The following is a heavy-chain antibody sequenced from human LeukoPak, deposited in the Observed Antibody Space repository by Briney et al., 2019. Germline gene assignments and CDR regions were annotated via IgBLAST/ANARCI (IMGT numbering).Heavy chain of an antibody. J-gene: IGHJ4*02. CDR2: ISGSGGST. Sequence: PGRSLRLSCAASGFTFSSYAMHWVRQAPGKGLEWVSAISGSGGSTYYADSVKGRFTISRDNSKNTLYLQMNSLRAEDTAVYYCAHISSSWPDYWGQGTLVTVSS. CDR1: GFTFSSYA. V-gene: IGHV3-23*01. D-gene: IGHD6-13*01. CDR3: AHISSSWPDY.